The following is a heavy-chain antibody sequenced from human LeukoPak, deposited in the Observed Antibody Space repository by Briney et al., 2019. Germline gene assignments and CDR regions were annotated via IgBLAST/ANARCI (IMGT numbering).Heavy chain of an antibody. CDR3: TTKAENCYCSGGSCYPVVAFDI. D-gene: IGHD2-15*01. J-gene: IGHJ3*02. Sequence: GGSLRLSCAASGFTFSNAWMSWVRQAPGKGLEWVGRIKSKTDGGTTDYAAPVKGRFTISRDDSKNTLYLQMNSLKTEDTGVYYCTTKAENCYCSGGSCYPVVAFDIWGQGTRLTVSS. V-gene: IGHV3-15*01. CDR1: GFTFSNAW. CDR2: IKSKTDGGTT.